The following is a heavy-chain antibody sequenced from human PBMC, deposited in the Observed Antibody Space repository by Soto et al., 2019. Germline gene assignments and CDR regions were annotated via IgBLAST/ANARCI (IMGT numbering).Heavy chain of an antibody. J-gene: IGHJ5*02. CDR1: GGSISSGGYY. Sequence: QVQLQESGPGLVKPSQTLSLTCTVSGGSISSGGYYWSWIRQHPGKGLEWIGYIYYSGSTYYNPSLKSRVTISVDTSKNQFSLKLSSVTAADTAVYYCARDQGISYSYGPGWFDPWGQGTLVTVSS. D-gene: IGHD5-18*01. CDR2: IYYSGST. CDR3: ARDQGISYSYGPGWFDP. V-gene: IGHV4-31*03.